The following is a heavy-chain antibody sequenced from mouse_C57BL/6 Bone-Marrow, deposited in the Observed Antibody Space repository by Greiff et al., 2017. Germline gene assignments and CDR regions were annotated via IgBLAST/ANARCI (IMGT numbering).Heavy chain of an antibody. D-gene: IGHD1-1*01. CDR3: ARDGSSPFAY. V-gene: IGHV1-50*01. J-gene: IGHJ3*01. CDR1: GYTFTSYW. Sequence: QVQLQQPGAELVKPGASVKLSCKASGYTFTSYWMQWVKQRPGQGLVWIGEIDPSDSYTNYNQKFKGKATLTVDTSSSTAYMQLSSLTSEDSAVYYCARDGSSPFAYWGQGTLVTVSA. CDR2: IDPSDSYT.